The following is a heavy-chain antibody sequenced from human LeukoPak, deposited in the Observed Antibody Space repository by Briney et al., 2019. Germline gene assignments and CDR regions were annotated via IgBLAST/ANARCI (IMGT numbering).Heavy chain of an antibody. CDR2: IYSGGST. J-gene: IGHJ6*02. D-gene: IGHD6-13*01. V-gene: IGHV3-53*01. CDR3: ARALGLLDPAAGIYYYYGMDV. Sequence: GGSLRLSCAASGFTVSSNYMSWVRQAPGKGLEWVSVIYSGGSTYYADSVKGRFTISRDNSKNTLYLQMNSLRAEDTAVYYCARALGLLDPAAGIYYYYGMDVWGQGTTVTVSS. CDR1: GFTVSSNY.